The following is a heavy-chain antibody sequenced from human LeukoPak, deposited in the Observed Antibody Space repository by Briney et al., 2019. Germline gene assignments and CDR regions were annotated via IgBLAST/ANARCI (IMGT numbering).Heavy chain of an antibody. CDR3: ASARRGRFWSGYYYFDY. V-gene: IGHV3-7*01. J-gene: IGHJ4*02. CDR1: GFTFSSYW. CDR2: IKQDGSEK. D-gene: IGHD3-3*01. Sequence: QPGGSLRLSCAASGFTFSSYWMSWVRQAPGKGLEWVAHIKQDGSEKYYVDSVKGRFTISRDNAKNSLYLQMNSLRAEDTAVYYCASARRGRFWSGYYYFDYWGQGTLVTVSS.